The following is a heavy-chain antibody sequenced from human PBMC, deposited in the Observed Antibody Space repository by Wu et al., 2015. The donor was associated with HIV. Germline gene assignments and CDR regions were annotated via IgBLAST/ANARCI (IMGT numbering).Heavy chain of an antibody. V-gene: IGHV1-69*05. Sequence: QVQLVQSGTEVKKPGSSVKVSCNSVGGTFGSLAVSWVRQSPGQGLEWMGGIIPMSDTPFYAQEFQGRLKITTDESTGTVFMELNRLRFEDTAMYYCARDLRPGSSWYPGREEGYYYYGMDVWGQGTTVTVSS. D-gene: IGHD6-13*01. J-gene: IGHJ6*02. CDR1: GGTFGSLA. CDR3: ARDLRPGSSWYPGREEGYYYYGMDV. CDR2: IIPMSDTP.